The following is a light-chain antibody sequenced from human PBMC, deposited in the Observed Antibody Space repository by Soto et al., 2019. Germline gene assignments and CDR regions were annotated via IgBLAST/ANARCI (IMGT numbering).Light chain of an antibody. V-gene: IGLV4-69*01. J-gene: IGLJ3*02. CDR2: LNSDGSH. CDR1: SGHSSYT. Sequence: QSVPTQSPSASASLGASVKLTCTLSSGHSSYTIAWHQQQPEKGPRYLMTLNSDGSHSKGDGIPDRFSGSSSGAERYLSISSLQSEDEADYYCQTWGTGIEVFGGGTKLTVL. CDR3: QTWGTGIEV.